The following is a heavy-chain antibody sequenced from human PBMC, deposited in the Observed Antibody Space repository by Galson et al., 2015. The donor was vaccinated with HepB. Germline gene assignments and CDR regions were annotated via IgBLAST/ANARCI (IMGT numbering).Heavy chain of an antibody. CDR1: GFTFSNCI. V-gene: IGHV3-48*01. CDR2: IRTGGTTV. D-gene: IGHD1-26*01. CDR3: ATDPVGGRTY. Sequence: SLRLSCAASGFTFSNCIMNWVRQAPGMGLEWLSYIRTGGTTVNYADSVKGRFTISRDDAKNSLYLEMSNLRAEDTAIYYCATDPVGGRTYWGQGTLVTVSS. J-gene: IGHJ4*02.